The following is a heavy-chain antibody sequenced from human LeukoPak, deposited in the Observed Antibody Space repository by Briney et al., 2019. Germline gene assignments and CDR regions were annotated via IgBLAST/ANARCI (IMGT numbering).Heavy chain of an antibody. Sequence: GESLKISCKGSGYSFTSYWIGWVRQMPGKGLEWMGIIYPGDSDTRYSPSFQGQVTISADKSISTAYPQWSSLKASDTAMYYCARPSGDFWSGYSLDYWGQGTLVTVSS. J-gene: IGHJ4*02. D-gene: IGHD3-3*01. CDR1: GYSFTSYW. CDR3: ARPSGDFWSGYSLDY. V-gene: IGHV5-51*01. CDR2: IYPGDSDT.